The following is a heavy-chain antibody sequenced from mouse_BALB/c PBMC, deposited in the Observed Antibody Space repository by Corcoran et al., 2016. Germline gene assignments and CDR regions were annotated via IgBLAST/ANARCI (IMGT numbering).Heavy chain of an antibody. V-gene: IGHV14-1*02. J-gene: IGHJ2*01. CDR3: AKDFDY. CDR1: GFNIKDSY. CDR2: IDPENGNT. Sequence: EVQLQQSGAELVRPGALVKLSCTASGFNIKDSYMHWVKQRPEQGLEWIGWIDPENGNTIYDPKFQGKASITADTSSTTAYLQLSSLTSEDTGVYCCAKDFDYWGQGTTLTVSA.